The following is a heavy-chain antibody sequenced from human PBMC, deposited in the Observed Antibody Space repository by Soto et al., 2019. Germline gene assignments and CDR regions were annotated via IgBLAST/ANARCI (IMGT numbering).Heavy chain of an antibody. V-gene: IGHV4-38-2*01. D-gene: IGHD6-13*01. J-gene: IGHJ6*02. CDR2: IYHSGST. CDR3: ASIAAAGTVPTYGMDV. Sequence: SETLSLTCAVSGYSISSGYYWGWIRQPPGKGLEWIGSIYHSGSTYYNPSLKSRVTISVDTSKNQFSLKLSSVTAADTAVYYCASIAAAGTVPTYGMDVWGQGTTVTVSS. CDR1: GYSISSGYY.